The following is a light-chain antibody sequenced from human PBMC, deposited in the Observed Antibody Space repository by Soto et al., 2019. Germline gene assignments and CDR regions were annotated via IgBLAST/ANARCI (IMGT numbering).Light chain of an antibody. Sequence: EIVMTQSPATLSVSPGERATLSFRASQSVSSKLAWYQQKPGQAPRLLIYGASNRATGIPDRFSGSGSGTDFTLTISRLEPEDFAVYYCQQYGSSGTFGQGTKVDI. V-gene: IGKV3-20*01. J-gene: IGKJ1*01. CDR1: QSVSSK. CDR2: GAS. CDR3: QQYGSSGT.